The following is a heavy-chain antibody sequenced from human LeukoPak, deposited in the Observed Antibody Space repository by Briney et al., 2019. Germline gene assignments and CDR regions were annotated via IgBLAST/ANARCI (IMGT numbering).Heavy chain of an antibody. Sequence: GASVKVSCKASGYTFTSYGISWVRQAPGQGLEWMGWISAYNGNTNYAQKFQGRVTMTRDTSISTAYMELSRLRSDDTAVYYCARDPSGSYPIDYWGQGTLVTVSS. D-gene: IGHD1-26*01. CDR2: ISAYNGNT. CDR3: ARDPSGSYPIDY. CDR1: GYTFTSYG. V-gene: IGHV1-18*01. J-gene: IGHJ4*02.